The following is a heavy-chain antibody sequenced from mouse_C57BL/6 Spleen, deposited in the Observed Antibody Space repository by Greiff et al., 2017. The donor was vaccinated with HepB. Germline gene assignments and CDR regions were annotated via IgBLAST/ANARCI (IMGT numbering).Heavy chain of an antibody. Sequence: VQLQQSGAELVRPGASVKLSCTASGFNIKDYYMHWVKQRPEQGLEWIGRIDPEDGDTEYAPKFQGKATMTADTSSNTAYLQLSSLTSEDTAVYYCTTPVRWLSLAYWGQGTLVSVSA. V-gene: IGHV14-1*01. CDR3: TTPVRWLSLAY. D-gene: IGHD2-3*01. CDR2: IDPEDGDT. J-gene: IGHJ3*01. CDR1: GFNIKDYY.